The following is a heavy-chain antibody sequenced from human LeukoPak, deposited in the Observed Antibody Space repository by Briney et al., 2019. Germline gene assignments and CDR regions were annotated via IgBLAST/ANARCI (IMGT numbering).Heavy chain of an antibody. Sequence: GGSLRLSCEASGFTVTSNDMSWVRQAPGKGLEWVSVMSIGGGTDYADSVKGRFTISRDNSKNTLYLQMNSLRAEDTAVYYCARGPRGFDPWGQGTLVTVPS. CDR1: GFTVTSND. V-gene: IGHV3-53*01. CDR3: ARGPRGFDP. J-gene: IGHJ5*02. CDR2: MSIGGGT.